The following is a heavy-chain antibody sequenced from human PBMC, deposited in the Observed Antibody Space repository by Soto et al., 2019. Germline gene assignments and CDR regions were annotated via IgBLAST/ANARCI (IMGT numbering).Heavy chain of an antibody. CDR3: AKDMGQQLAYDAFDI. Sequence: GGSLRLSCAASGFTFDDYAMHWVRQAPGKGLEWVSGISWNSGSIGYADSVKGRFTISRDNAKNSLYLQMNSLRAEDTALYYCAKDMGQQLAYDAFDIWGQGTMVTVSS. CDR2: ISWNSGSI. V-gene: IGHV3-9*01. CDR1: GFTFDDYA. D-gene: IGHD6-13*01. J-gene: IGHJ3*02.